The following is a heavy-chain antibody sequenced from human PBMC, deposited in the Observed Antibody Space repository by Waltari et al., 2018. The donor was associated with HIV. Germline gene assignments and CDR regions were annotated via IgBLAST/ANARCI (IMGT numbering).Heavy chain of an antibody. CDR1: GDSINSRSYY. CDR2: IYYSGSS. CDR3: ARHYAWFDILTGSPPTYYFDS. D-gene: IGHD3-9*01. J-gene: IGHJ4*02. V-gene: IGHV4-39*01. Sequence: KLQQSGPRLVKPSETLSLPCSVSGDSINSRSYYWGWIRQPPGKGLEYLGSIYYSGSSSHNPSLNSRLTLSAETSKNQFSLRVISVTATDTGVYYCARHYAWFDILTGSPPTYYFDSWGPGTLVTVSS.